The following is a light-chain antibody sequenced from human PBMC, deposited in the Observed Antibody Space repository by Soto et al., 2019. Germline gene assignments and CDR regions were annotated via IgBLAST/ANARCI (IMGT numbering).Light chain of an antibody. V-gene: IGLV2-14*01. CDR2: QVS. Sequence: QSALTQPASVSGSPGQSITISCTGTSSDVGGYYYVSWYQHHPGKAPKLMIYQVSNRPSGVSSRFSGSKSGNTASLTISGLQADDESDYYCSSFADSSARDYVFGGGTKLTVL. CDR1: SSDVGGYYY. J-gene: IGLJ1*01. CDR3: SSFADSSARDYV.